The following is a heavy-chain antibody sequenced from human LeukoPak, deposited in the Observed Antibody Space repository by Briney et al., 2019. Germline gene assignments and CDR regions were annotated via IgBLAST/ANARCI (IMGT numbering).Heavy chain of an antibody. CDR2: IIPIFGTA. CDR1: GGTFSSYA. Sequence: SVKVSCKASGGTFSSYAISWVRQAPGQGLEWMGAIIPIFGTANYAQKFQGRVTITTDESTSTAYMELSSLRSEDTAVYYCGITAMGKRALGYWGQGTLVTVSS. CDR3: GITAMGKRALGY. D-gene: IGHD5-18*01. V-gene: IGHV1-69*05. J-gene: IGHJ4*02.